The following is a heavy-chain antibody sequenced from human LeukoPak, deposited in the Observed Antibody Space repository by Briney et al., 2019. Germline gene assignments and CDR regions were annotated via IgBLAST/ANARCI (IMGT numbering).Heavy chain of an antibody. CDR1: GFTFSTYT. D-gene: IGHD1-26*01. CDR2: ISNDGSKI. Sequence: GGSLRLSCAACGFTFSTYTMHWVRHAPGKGLDWVAFISNDGSKIYYADSVRGRFTISRDNSKNTLDLQMNGLRVEDTAVFCCARVRYSGNYPGVFDYWGQGTLVTVSS. V-gene: IGHV3-30-3*01. CDR3: ARVRYSGNYPGVFDY. J-gene: IGHJ4*02.